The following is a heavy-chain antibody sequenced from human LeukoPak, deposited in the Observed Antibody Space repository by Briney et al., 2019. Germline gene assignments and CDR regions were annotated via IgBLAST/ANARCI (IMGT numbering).Heavy chain of an antibody. V-gene: IGHV3-23*01. CDR1: GFNFSSYW. J-gene: IGHJ4*02. Sequence: GGSLRLSCAVSGFNFSSYWMTWVRQAPGKGLEWVSAVSGSGGHTYYADSVKGRFTISRDNSKNTLYLQMDTLRAEDTAVYYCAKDAALYPFFFDYWGQGTLVTVSS. CDR2: VSGSGGHT. D-gene: IGHD3-16*01. CDR3: AKDAALYPFFFDY.